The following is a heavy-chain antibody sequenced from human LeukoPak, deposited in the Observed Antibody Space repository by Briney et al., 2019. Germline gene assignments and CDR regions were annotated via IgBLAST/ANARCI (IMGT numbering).Heavy chain of an antibody. V-gene: IGHV4-31*03. D-gene: IGHD3-22*01. CDR1: GGSISSGGYY. J-gene: IGHJ4*02. Sequence: SETLSLTCTVSGGSISSGGYYWSWIRQHPGKGLEWIGYIYYSGSTYYNPSLRSRVSISVDTSKNQFSLKLSSVTAADTAVYYWARGPRYCYDSSGYPHFDYWGQGNLGTVSS. CDR3: ARGPRYCYDSSGYPHFDY. CDR2: IYYSGST.